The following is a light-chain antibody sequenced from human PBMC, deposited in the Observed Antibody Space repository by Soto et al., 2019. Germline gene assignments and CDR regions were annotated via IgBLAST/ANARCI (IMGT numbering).Light chain of an antibody. CDR2: DAY. CDR3: QQRGKWPST. J-gene: IGKJ2*02. CDR1: QSVDRY. Sequence: VLTQSPDTLSFSPGETATLSCRASQSVDRYVAWYQQKLGQAPRILIYDAYTRAPGVGERFTGSGSATDFSLAITSLEPEDFAVYYCQQRGKWPSTFGAGTKVEMK. V-gene: IGKV3-11*01.